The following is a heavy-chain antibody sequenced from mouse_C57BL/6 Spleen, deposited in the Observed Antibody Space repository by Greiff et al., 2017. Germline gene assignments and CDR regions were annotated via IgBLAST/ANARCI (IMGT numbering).Heavy chain of an antibody. D-gene: IGHD1-1*01. V-gene: IGHV1-74*01. J-gene: IGHJ4*01. CDR3: AISDSGSSYDYYAMDY. Sequence: QVHVKQPGAELVKPGASVKVSCKASGYTFTSYWMHWVKQRPGQGLEWIGRIHPSDSDTNYNQKFKGKATLTVDKSSSTAYMQLSSLTSEDSAVYYCAISDSGSSYDYYAMDYWGQGTSVTVSS. CDR2: IHPSDSDT. CDR1: GYTFTSYW.